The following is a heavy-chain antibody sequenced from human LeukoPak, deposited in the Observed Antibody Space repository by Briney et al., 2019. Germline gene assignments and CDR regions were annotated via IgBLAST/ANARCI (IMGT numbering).Heavy chain of an antibody. J-gene: IGHJ6*04. CDR2: IDPSDSYT. D-gene: IGHD2-15*01. CDR3: ARQNCSGGSCYWKHYYYYGMDV. V-gene: IGHV5-10-1*01. CDR1: GYSSTSYW. Sequence: GESLKISCKGSGYSSTSYWISWVRQMPGKGLEWMGRIDPSDSYTNYSPSFQGHVTISADKSISTAYLQWSSLKASDTAMYYCARQNCSGGSCYWKHYYYYGMDVWGKGTTVTVSS.